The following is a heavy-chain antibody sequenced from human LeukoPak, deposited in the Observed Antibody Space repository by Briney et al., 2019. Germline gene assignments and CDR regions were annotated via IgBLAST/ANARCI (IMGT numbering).Heavy chain of an antibody. CDR1: GFTFSSYW. Sequence: PGGSLRLSCAASGFTFSSYWMHWVRQAPGKGLVWVSRINSDGSSTSYADSVKGRFTISRDNAKNTLYLQMNSLRAEDTAVYYCARHGRDGYNEIDGFDYWGQGTLVTVSS. J-gene: IGHJ4*02. V-gene: IGHV3-74*01. D-gene: IGHD5-24*01. CDR3: ARHGRDGYNEIDGFDY. CDR2: INSDGSST.